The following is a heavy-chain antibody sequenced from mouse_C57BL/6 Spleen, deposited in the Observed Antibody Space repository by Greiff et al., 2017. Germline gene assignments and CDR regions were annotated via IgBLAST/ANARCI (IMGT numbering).Heavy chain of an antibody. CDR1: GYTFTSYW. D-gene: IGHD2-3*01. CDR2: IYPGSGST. CDR3: ARQGYDGYYLYWYFDV. Sequence: VQLQQPGAELVKPGASVKMSCKASGYTFTSYWITWVKQRPGQGLEWIGDIYPGSGSTNYNDKFKSKATLTVDTSSSTAYMQLRSLTSEGSAVYDCARQGYDGYYLYWYFDVWGTGTTVTVSS. V-gene: IGHV1-55*01. J-gene: IGHJ1*03.